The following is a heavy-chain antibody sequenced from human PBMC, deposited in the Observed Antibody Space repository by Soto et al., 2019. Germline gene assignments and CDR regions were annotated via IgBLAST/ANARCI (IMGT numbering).Heavy chain of an antibody. CDR2: IYYSGST. J-gene: IGHJ4*02. Sequence: SETLSLTCTVSGGSISSSSYYWGWIRQPPGKGLEWIGSIYYSGSTYYNPSLKSRVTISVDTSKNQFSLKLSSVTAADTAVYYCARGIDIVVVPAATASDYWGKGTLVT. CDR1: GGSISSSSYY. V-gene: IGHV4-39*01. CDR3: ARGIDIVVVPAATASDY. D-gene: IGHD2-2*01.